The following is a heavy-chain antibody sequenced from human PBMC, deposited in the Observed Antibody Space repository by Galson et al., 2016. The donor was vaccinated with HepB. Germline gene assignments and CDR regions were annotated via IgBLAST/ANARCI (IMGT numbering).Heavy chain of an antibody. V-gene: IGHV3-11*06. D-gene: IGHD3-16*01. J-gene: IGHJ3*01. CDR1: GFTFSNYY. CDR3: ASPGGGFSVHTFDL. Sequence: SLRLSCAASGFTFSNYYMSWIRQAPGQGLEWVSFISPTSSDINYADSVMGRFSISRDNAKNSLYLQMNTLGAEDTAVYYCASPGGGFSVHTFDLWGQGTMVTVSS. CDR2: ISPTSSDI.